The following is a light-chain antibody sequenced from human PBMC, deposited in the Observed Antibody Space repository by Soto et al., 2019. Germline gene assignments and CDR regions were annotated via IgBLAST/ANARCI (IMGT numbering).Light chain of an antibody. V-gene: IGKV3D-15*01. CDR2: DAS. J-gene: IGKJ2*01. CDR1: QTVGSN. CDR3: QQYNYWPRT. Sequence: EIVMTQSPATLSVSPGERATLSCRASQTVGSNLAWYQQKRGQAPRLLIYDASTRATGIPARFSGSGSGTDFTLTISSLQFEDFALYYCQQYNYWPRTFGQGSKLEIK.